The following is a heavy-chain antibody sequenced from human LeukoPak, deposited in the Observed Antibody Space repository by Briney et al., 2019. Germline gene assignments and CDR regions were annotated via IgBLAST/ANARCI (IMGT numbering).Heavy chain of an antibody. CDR2: INPTGGST. CDR3: AKDNEWEQLRGPFDY. J-gene: IGHJ4*02. D-gene: IGHD1-26*01. Sequence: ASVKVSCKAFGYTFTSNYMHWVRQAPGQGLEWMGLINPTGGSTGYAQKFQGRVTMTRDMSTSTDYMELSSLRAEDTAVYYCAKDNEWEQLRGPFDYWGQGTLVTVSS. CDR1: GYTFTSNY. V-gene: IGHV1-46*01.